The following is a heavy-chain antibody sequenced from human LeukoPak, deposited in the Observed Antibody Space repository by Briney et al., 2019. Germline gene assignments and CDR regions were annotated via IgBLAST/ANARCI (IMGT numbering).Heavy chain of an antibody. Sequence: ASVKVSCKXSGYTFTSYGISWVRQAPGQGLEWMGWISAYNGNTNYAQKLQGRVTMTTDTSTSTAYMELRSLRSDDTAVYYCARDRQNYYDSLGTDYWGQGTLVTVSS. D-gene: IGHD3-22*01. CDR1: GYTFTSYG. J-gene: IGHJ4*02. V-gene: IGHV1-18*01. CDR2: ISAYNGNT. CDR3: ARDRQNYYDSLGTDY.